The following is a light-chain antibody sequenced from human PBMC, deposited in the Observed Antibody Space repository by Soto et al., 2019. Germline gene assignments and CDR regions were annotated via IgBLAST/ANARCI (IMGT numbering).Light chain of an antibody. J-gene: IGLJ1*01. V-gene: IGLV2-14*01. CDR1: SSDVGGYNY. CDR2: DVS. Sequence: QSLLTQPASVSGSPGQSITSSCTGTSSDVGGYNYVSWYQQYPGKAPKLMIYDVSNRPSGVSNRFSGSKSGNTASLTISGLQAEDEVDYYCSSYTISNTLVFGSGTKVTVL. CDR3: SSYTISNTLV.